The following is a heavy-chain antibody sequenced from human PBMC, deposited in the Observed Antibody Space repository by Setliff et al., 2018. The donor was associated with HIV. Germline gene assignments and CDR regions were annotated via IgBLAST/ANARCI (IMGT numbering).Heavy chain of an antibody. CDR2: IPHNGGT. CDR3: ARGRKKTLAVSGTRYFDF. D-gene: IGHD6-19*01. CDR1: GYSIGSGSF. Sequence: SETLSLTCAVSGYSIGSGSFWGWIRQPPGKGLEWIATIPHNGGTYYNPDPSLTGRVTISVDTSKNQFSLKLTSVTAADIGVYYCARGRKKTLAVSGTRYFDFWGQGTLVTVSS. V-gene: IGHV4-38-2*01. J-gene: IGHJ4*02.